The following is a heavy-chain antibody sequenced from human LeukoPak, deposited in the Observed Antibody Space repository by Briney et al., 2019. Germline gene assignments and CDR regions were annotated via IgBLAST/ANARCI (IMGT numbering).Heavy chain of an antibody. CDR1: GGSISSYY. CDR3: ARGQAMVTPFDY. CDR2: IYYSGST. J-gene: IGHJ4*02. D-gene: IGHD5-18*01. V-gene: IGHV4-59*01. Sequence: PSETLSLTCTVSGGSISSYYWSWIRQPPGEGLEWIGYIYYSGSTNYNPSLKSRVTISVDTSKNQFSLKLSSVTAADTAVYYCARGQAMVTPFDYWGQGTLVTVPS.